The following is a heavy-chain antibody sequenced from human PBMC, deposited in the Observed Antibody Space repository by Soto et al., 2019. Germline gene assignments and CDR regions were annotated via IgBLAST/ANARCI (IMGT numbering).Heavy chain of an antibody. CDR1: GGSISSGGYY. V-gene: IGHV4-31*03. D-gene: IGHD4-4*01. CDR2: IYYSGST. J-gene: IGHJ6*03. CDR3: ARGKVGDYSNLIYYSYSYMYV. Sequence: PSETLSLTCTVSGGSISSGGYYWSWIRQHPGKGLEWIGYIYYSGSTYYNPSLKSRVTISVDTSKNQFSLKLSSVTAADTAVYYCARGKVGDYSNLIYYSYSYMYVWGKVTTVTVSS.